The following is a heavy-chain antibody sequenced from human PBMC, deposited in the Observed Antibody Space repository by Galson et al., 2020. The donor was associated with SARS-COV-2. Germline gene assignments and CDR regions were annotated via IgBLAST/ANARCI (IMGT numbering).Heavy chain of an antibody. CDR1: GGSFSGYY. D-gene: IGHD2-2*01. V-gene: IGHV4-34*01. J-gene: IGHJ5*02. CDR3: ARRVYCSSTSCYGVGWFDP. Sequence: SETLSLTCAVYGGSFSGYYWSWIRQPPAKGLEWIGEINHSGSTNYNPSLKSRVPISVDTSKNQFSLKLSSVTAADTAVYYCARRVYCSSTSCYGVGWFDPWGQGTLVTVSS. CDR2: INHSGST.